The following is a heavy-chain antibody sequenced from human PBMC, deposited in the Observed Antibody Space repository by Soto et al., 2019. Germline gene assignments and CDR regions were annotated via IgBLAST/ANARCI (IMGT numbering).Heavy chain of an antibody. CDR1: GFTFSSYP. CDR3: RSAYSGWFDF. Sequence: QVQLVESGGGVVQPGRSLRLSCAASGFTFSSYPIHWVRQAPGKGLEWVGSISYDGTSEDFADSLRGRFTLSRDNSKNMLWQQMNSLRSEDTAVDSCRSAYSGWFDFWGQGTQVTVSS. CDR2: ISYDGTSE. J-gene: IGHJ5*01. D-gene: IGHD3-10*01. V-gene: IGHV3-30-3*01.